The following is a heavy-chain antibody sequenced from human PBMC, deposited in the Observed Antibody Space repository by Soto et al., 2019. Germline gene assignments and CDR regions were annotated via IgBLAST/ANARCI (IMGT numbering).Heavy chain of an antibody. V-gene: IGHV3-20*01. CDR2: INWNGGRT. CDR1: GFNFDDYG. D-gene: IGHD3-22*01. J-gene: IGHJ3*02. CDR3: ARVVGESSDYHDAFDI. Sequence: PGGSLRLSCAASGFNFDDYGMSWVRQVPGKGLEWVSGINWNGGRTGYADSVKGRFTISRDNAKSSLYLQMNSLRVEDTALYHCARVVGESSDYHDAFDIWGPGTMVTVSS.